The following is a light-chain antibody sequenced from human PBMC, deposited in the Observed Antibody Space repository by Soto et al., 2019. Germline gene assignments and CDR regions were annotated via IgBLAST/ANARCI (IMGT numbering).Light chain of an antibody. V-gene: IGKV1-12*01. CDR1: QVISSW. CDR2: GAS. J-gene: IGKJ4*01. CDR3: QQASSFPLT. Sequence: IQMTQSPSSVSASVGDSVTITCRASQVISSWLAWYQVKPGKAPKLLIYGASNRESGVPSRFSASESGTIFTLTINSLQHEDFATYYCQQASSFPLTFGGGTTVEI.